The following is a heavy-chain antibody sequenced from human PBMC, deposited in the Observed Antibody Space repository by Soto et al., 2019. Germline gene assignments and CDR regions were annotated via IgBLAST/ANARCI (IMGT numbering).Heavy chain of an antibody. CDR3: AALDSSGYYYEAFDI. J-gene: IGHJ3*02. D-gene: IGHD3-22*01. Sequence: SVKVSCKASGFTFTSSAVQWVRQARGQRLEWIGWIVVGSGNTNYAQKFQERVTITRDMSTSTAYMEPSSLRSEDTAVYYCAALDSSGYYYEAFDIWGQGTMVTVSS. V-gene: IGHV1-58*01. CDR1: GFTFTSSA. CDR2: IVVGSGNT.